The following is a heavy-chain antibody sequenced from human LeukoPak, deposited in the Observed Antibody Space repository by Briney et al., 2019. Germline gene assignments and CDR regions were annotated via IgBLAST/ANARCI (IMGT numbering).Heavy chain of an antibody. Sequence: PSETLPLTCTVSGGSISGHYWSWIRQSPEKGLDSITYVFSTGSPNYNPSLESRGTISVDTPKNQISLTLISVTAADTALYYCARARYYSDAGSYFIDQWGQGTPVTVSS. CDR3: ARARYYSDAGSYFIDQ. CDR2: VFSTGSP. CDR1: GGSISGHY. D-gene: IGHD3-10*01. V-gene: IGHV4-59*11. J-gene: IGHJ5*02.